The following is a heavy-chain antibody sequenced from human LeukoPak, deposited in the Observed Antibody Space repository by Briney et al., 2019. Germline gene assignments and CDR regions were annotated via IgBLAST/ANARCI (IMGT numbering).Heavy chain of an antibody. CDR2: IWYDGSNK. J-gene: IGHJ4*02. CDR1: GFTFSSYG. V-gene: IGHV3-33*01. CDR3: ARDRTTSGYLDY. D-gene: IGHD3-22*01. Sequence: GGSLRLSCAASGFTFSSYGMHWVRQAPGKGLESVAVIWYDGSNKYYGDSVKGRFTISRDNSNNTLYVQMNSLRAEDTAVYYCARDRTTSGYLDYWGQGTLVTVSS.